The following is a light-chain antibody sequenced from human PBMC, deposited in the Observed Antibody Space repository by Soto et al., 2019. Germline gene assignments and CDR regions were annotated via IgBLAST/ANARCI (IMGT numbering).Light chain of an antibody. J-gene: IGLJ1*01. Sequence: SYELTQPPSVSVAPGKTARITCGGNNIGSKSVHWYQQKPGQAPVLVIYYDSDRPSGIPERFSGSNSGNTATLTISRVEAGDEADYYCQVWDRSSDQGVFGTGTKLTVL. CDR3: QVWDRSSDQGV. CDR1: NIGSKS. CDR2: YDS. V-gene: IGLV3-21*04.